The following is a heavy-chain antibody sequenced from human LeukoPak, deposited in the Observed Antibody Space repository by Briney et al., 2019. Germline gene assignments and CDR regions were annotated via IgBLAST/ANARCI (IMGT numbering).Heavy chain of an antibody. J-gene: IGHJ5*02. CDR1: GFTFSSYS. D-gene: IGHD3-10*01. CDR2: ISTSGRTI. Sequence: GGSLRLSCAASGFTFSSYSMNWVRQAPGKGLEWASYISTSGRTIYYADSVKGRFTISRDNAKNSLYLQMNSLRDDDTAVYYCAKEGTPQVSTWYDLWGQGTQVIVSS. V-gene: IGHV3-48*02. CDR3: AKEGTPQVSTWYDL.